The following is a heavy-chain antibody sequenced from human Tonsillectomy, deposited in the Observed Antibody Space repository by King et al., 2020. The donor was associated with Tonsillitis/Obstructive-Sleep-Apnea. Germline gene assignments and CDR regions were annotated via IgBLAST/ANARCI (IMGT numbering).Heavy chain of an antibody. CDR3: ARGDCSSTSCYHADY. J-gene: IGHJ4*02. CDR2: IWYDGSNK. CDR1: GFTFSSYG. D-gene: IGHD2-2*01. V-gene: IGHV3-33*01. Sequence: VQLVESGGGVVQPGRSLRLSCAASGFTFSSYGMHWVRQALGKGLEWVAVIWYDGSNKYYADSVKGRFTISRDNSRNTLYLQMNSLRAEDTAVYYCARGDCSSTSCYHADYWGQGTLVTVSS.